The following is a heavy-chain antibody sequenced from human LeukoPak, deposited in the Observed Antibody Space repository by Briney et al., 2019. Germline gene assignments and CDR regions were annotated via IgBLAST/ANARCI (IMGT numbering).Heavy chain of an antibody. D-gene: IGHD3-22*01. CDR2: ISAYNGNT. CDR1: GYTFTSYG. J-gene: IGHJ4*02. CDR3: ARGGGVDYYDSSGYFHPCDY. Sequence: ASVKVSCKASGYTFTSYGINWVRQAPGQGLEWMGWISAYNGNTNYAQKLQGRVTMTTDTSTSTAYMELRSLRSDDTAVYYCARGGGVDYYDSSGYFHPCDYWGQGTLVTVSS. V-gene: IGHV1-18*01.